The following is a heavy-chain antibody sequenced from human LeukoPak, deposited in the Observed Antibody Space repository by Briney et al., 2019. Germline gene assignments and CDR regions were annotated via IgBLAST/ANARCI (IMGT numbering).Heavy chain of an antibody. D-gene: IGHD2-2*01. Sequence: ASVKVSCKASGYTFRTYDVAWVRQAPGQGLEWMGWMNPNSGNTGYAQKFKGRVTMTSDASVGSAYMELSSLRSEDTAVYFCARAVRIQLLLEYWGHGTLTTVSS. V-gene: IGHV1-8*01. J-gene: IGHJ4*01. CDR2: MNPNSGNT. CDR3: ARAVRIQLLLEY. CDR1: GYTFRTYD.